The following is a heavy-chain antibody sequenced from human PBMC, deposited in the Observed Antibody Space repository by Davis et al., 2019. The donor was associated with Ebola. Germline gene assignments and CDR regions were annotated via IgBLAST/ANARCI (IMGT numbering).Heavy chain of an antibody. CDR1: GFTFSNYA. CDR2: ISYDGSNK. Sequence: GESLKISCAASGFTFSNYAMHWVRQAPGKGLEWVAVISYDGSNKYYADSVKGRFTISRDNSKNTLYLQMNSLRAEDTAVYYCARDRDSSSWYIDYWGQGTLVTVSS. V-gene: IGHV3-30-3*01. J-gene: IGHJ4*02. D-gene: IGHD6-13*01. CDR3: ARDRDSSSWYIDY.